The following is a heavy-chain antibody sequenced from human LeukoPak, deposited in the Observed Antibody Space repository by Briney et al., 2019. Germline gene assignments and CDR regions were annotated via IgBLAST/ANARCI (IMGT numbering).Heavy chain of an antibody. CDR3: ARAPRTDHGADY. CDR1: GFTFSSYS. V-gene: IGHV3-21*01. D-gene: IGHD1-1*01. CDR2: ISSTSDYI. J-gene: IGHJ4*02. Sequence: PGGSLRLSCAASGFTFSSYSMNWVRQAPGKGLEWVSSISSTSDYIYYADSVKGRFTISRDNSKNTLYLQMNSLRAEDTAVYYCARAPRTDHGADYWGQGTLVTVSS.